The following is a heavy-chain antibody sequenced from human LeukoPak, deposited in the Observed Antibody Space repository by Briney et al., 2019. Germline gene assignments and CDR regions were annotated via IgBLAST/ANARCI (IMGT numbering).Heavy chain of an antibody. J-gene: IGHJ4*02. V-gene: IGHV3-30*03. CDR3: ARDPLRRGTSYLDN. D-gene: IGHD1-26*01. CDR1: GFNFRSFG. CDR2: VSFERNDK. Sequence: GGSLRLSCAASGFNFRSFGVHWVRQAPGKGLEWLAIVSFERNDKYYADSVKGRFTISGDESKNTLYLQMNSLRSDDTAVYYCARDPLRRGTSYLDNWGQGTLVTVAS.